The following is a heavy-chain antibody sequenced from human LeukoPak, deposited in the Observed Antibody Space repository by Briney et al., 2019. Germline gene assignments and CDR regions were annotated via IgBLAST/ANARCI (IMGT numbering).Heavy chain of an antibody. CDR2: MNPNSGNT. D-gene: IGHD3-3*01. CDR1: GYTFTSYD. V-gene: IGHV1-8*01. J-gene: IGHJ6*03. Sequence: ASVKVSCKAPGYTFTSYDVNWVRQATGQGLEWMGWMNPNSGNTGYAQKFQGRVTMTRNTSISTAYMELSSLRSEDTAVYSCARCRAYDFWSGYNYYYYMDVWGKGTTVTISS. CDR3: ARCRAYDFWSGYNYYYYMDV.